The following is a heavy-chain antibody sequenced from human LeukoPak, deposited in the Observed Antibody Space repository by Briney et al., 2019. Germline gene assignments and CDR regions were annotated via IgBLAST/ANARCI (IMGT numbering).Heavy chain of an antibody. CDR3: ARLTHDWPQPDHFDY. CDR1: GGSIGSSSYY. CDR2: LSYSGGT. V-gene: IGHV4-39*07. D-gene: IGHD3-9*01. J-gene: IGHJ4*02. Sequence: SETLSLTCTVSGGSIGSSSYYWGWIRQSPGKGLECIGSLSYSGGTYCNPSLKSRVTISVDTSKNQFSLNLSSVTAADTAVYYCARLTHDWPQPDHFDYWGQGILVTVSS.